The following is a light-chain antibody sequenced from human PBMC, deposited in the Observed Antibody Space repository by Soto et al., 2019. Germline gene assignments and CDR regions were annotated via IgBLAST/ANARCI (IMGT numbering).Light chain of an antibody. CDR3: IQTLQAPYS. V-gene: IGKV2-28*01. CDR1: QSLRHHNGYNY. CDR2: LGS. J-gene: IGKJ2*01. Sequence: DIVMTQSPLSLPVTPGEPASISCRSSQSLRHHNGYNYLDWYLQKPGQSPQVLIYLGSNRASGVPGRVSGIGSGTVFTLKISRVEAEDVGVCCCIQTLQAPYSFGQATKLEIK.